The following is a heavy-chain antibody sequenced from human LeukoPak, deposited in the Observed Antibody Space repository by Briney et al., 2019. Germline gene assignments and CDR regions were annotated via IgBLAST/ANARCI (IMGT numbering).Heavy chain of an antibody. D-gene: IGHD2-2*01. Sequence: GESLKISCKGSGYSFTSYWISWVRQMPGKGLEWMGRIDPSDSYTNYSPSFQGHVTISAEKSISTAYLQWSSLKASDTAMYYCARRCSSSSCPFEYWGQGTLVTVSS. J-gene: IGHJ4*02. V-gene: IGHV5-10-1*01. CDR2: IDPSDSYT. CDR1: GYSFTSYW. CDR3: ARRCSSSSCPFEY.